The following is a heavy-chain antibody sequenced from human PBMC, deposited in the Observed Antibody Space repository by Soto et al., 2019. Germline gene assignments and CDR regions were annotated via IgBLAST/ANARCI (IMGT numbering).Heavy chain of an antibody. J-gene: IGHJ6*02. D-gene: IGHD6-19*01. V-gene: IGHV3-30*18. CDR3: AKAQQWLEYYYGMDV. CDR2: ISYDGSNK. CDR1: GVTFSSFA. Sequence: QVQLVESGGGVVQPGRSLRLSCAASGVTFSSFAMHWVRQAPGKGLEWVAVISYDGSNKYFADSVKGRFTISRDNSKDTLYLQMNSLRAEDTAVYYCAKAQQWLEYYYGMDVWGQGTTVTVSS.